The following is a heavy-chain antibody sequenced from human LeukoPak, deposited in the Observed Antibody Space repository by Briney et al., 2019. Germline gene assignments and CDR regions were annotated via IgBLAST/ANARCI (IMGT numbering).Heavy chain of an antibody. CDR3: AKAPAGPEYSSSWKFGYNWFDP. D-gene: IGHD6-13*01. J-gene: IGHJ5*02. V-gene: IGHV3-23*01. Sequence: GGSLRLSCAASGFTFSSYGMSWVRQAPGKGLEWVSSIGDSRGSTYYADSVKGRFTISRDNSKNKLYLQMNSLRAEDTAVYYCAKAPAGPEYSSSWKFGYNWFDPWGQGTLVTVSS. CDR2: IGDSRGST. CDR1: GFTFSSYG.